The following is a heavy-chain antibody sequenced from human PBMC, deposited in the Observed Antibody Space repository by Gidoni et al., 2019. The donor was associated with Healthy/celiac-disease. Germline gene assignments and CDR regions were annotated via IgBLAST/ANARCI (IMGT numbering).Heavy chain of an antibody. J-gene: IGHJ4*02. CDR2: IVVGSGNT. CDR1: EFTFTSSA. D-gene: IGHD6-19*01. V-gene: IGHV1-58*01. CDR3: AADLPSSGWPF. Sequence: QMQLVQSGPEVKKPGTSVKVSCKASEFTFTSSAVQWVRQARGQRLEWIGWIVVGSGNTNYAQKFQERVTITRDMSTSTAYMELSSLRSEDTAVYYCAADLPSSGWPFWGQGTLVTVSS.